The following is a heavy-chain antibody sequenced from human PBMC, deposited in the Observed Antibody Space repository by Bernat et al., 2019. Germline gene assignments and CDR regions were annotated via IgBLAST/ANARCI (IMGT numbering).Heavy chain of an antibody. V-gene: IGHV4-30-4*01. J-gene: IGHJ4*02. CDR1: GGSISSGDYY. CDR2: IYYSGST. D-gene: IGHD3-22*01. CDR3: ARSPLEIVEENYFDY. Sequence: QVQLQESGPGLVKPSQTLSLTCTVSGGSISSGDYYWSWIRQPPGKGLEWIGYIYYSGSTYYNPSLKSRVTISVDTSKNQFSLKLSSVTVADTAVYYCARSPLEIVEENYFDYWGQGTLVTVSS.